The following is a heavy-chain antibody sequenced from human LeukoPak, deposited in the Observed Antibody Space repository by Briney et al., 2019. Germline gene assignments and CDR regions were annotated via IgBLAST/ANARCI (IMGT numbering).Heavy chain of an antibody. CDR1: GFTFSSYE. Sequence: GGSLRLPCAASGFTFSSYEMNWVRQAPGKGLEWVSFISISGSTIYYADSVKGRFTISRDNAKNSLYLQMNSLRAEDTAVYYCARTVAGLPLDAFDIWGQGTMVTVSS. CDR3: ARTVAGLPLDAFDI. D-gene: IGHD6-19*01. CDR2: ISISGSTI. V-gene: IGHV3-48*03. J-gene: IGHJ3*02.